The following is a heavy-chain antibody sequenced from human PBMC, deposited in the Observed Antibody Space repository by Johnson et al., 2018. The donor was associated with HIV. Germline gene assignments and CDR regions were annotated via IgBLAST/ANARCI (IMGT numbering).Heavy chain of an antibody. J-gene: IGHJ3*02. CDR3: AKSGHSGSLYDAFHI. CDR1: GFTVSSNY. V-gene: IGHV3-66*02. CDR2: IYGGGSGGST. D-gene: IGHD1-26*01. Sequence: VQLVESGGGLVQPGGSLRLSCAASGFTVSSNYMSWVRQAPGKGLEWVSVIYGGGSGGSTYYVDSVKGRFTISRDNSKNTLYLQMNSLRAEDTAVYYCAKSGHSGSLYDAFHIWGQGTMVTVSS.